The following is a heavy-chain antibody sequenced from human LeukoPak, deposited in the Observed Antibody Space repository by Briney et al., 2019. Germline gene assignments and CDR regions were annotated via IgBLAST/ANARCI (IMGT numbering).Heavy chain of an antibody. V-gene: IGHV4-39*07. CDR2: IFYSGST. D-gene: IGHD4-17*01. J-gene: IGHJ4*02. CDR1: SGSISTSNYY. CDR3: ARLTEGGESGDYGAVIYFDC. Sequence: PSETLSLTCTVSSGSISTSNYYWGWVRQPPGKALEWIGNIFYSGSTYYSPSLKSRVTISLDTSRNQFSLKLNSVTAADTAVYYCARLTEGGESGDYGAVIYFDCWGQGTLVTVSS.